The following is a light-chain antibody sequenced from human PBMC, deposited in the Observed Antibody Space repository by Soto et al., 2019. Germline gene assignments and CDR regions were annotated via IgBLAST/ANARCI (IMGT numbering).Light chain of an antibody. CDR3: QQYGDSPLT. CDR2: GAS. V-gene: IGKV3-20*01. J-gene: IGKJ4*01. Sequence: EIVMTQSPDTLSVSPGERATLSCRASQSISDTLAWYQQKPGQAPRLLIHGASSGATGIPDRFSGSGSGTDFTLTINRLEPEDFALYYCQQYGDSPLTFGGGTKVDIK. CDR1: QSISDT.